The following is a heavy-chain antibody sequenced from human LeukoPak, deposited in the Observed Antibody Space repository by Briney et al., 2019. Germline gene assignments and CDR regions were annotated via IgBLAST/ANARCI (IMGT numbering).Heavy chain of an antibody. Sequence: ASVKVSCKASGYTFTNYAMNWVRQAPGQGLEWMGWINTNTGNPTYAQGFTGRFVFSLDTSVSTAYLQITSLKAEDTAVYYCARDLTAIWYYYGPGSYYAYWGQGTLVTVSS. CDR1: GYTFTNYA. CDR3: ARDLTAIWYYYGPGSYYAY. D-gene: IGHD3-10*01. V-gene: IGHV7-4-1*02. CDR2: INTNTGNP. J-gene: IGHJ4*02.